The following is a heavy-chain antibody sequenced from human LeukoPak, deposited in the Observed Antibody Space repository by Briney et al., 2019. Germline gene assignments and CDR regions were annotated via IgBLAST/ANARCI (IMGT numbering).Heavy chain of an antibody. J-gene: IGHJ4*02. CDR2: IRSKAYGGTT. CDR1: GSTFGDYA. D-gene: IGHD5-24*01. CDR3: TREKEMATINFDY. Sequence: GGSLRLSCTASGSTFGDYAMSWFRQAPGKGLEWVGFIRSKAYGGTTEYAASVKGRFTISRDDSKSIAYLQMNSLKTEDTAVYYCTREKEMATINFDYWGQGTLVTVSS. V-gene: IGHV3-49*03.